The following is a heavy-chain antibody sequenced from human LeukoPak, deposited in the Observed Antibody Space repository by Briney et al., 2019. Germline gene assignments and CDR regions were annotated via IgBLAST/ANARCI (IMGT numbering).Heavy chain of an antibody. CDR2: FDPEDGGT. D-gene: IGHD2-2*01. CDR3: ATLLRGYCSSTSCYAGYFDY. V-gene: IGHV1-24*01. Sequence: ASVKVSCKVSGYTLTELSMHWVRQAPGKGLEWMGGFDPEDGGTIYAQKFQGRVTMTEDTSTDTAYMELSSLRSEDTAVYYCATLLRGYCSSTSCYAGYFDYWGQGTLVTVSS. CDR1: GYTLTELS. J-gene: IGHJ4*02.